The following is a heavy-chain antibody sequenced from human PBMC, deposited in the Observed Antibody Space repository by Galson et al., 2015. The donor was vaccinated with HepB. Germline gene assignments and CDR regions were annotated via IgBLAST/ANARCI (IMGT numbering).Heavy chain of an antibody. V-gene: IGHV3-11*05. D-gene: IGHD3-22*01. CDR3: ARERGIVVVTTGAFDI. CDR2: ISSSSGYT. Sequence: SLRLSCAASGFTFSDYYMSWIRQAPGKGLEWVSYISSSSGYTNYADSVKGRFTISRDNAKNSLYVQMNSLRAEDTAVYYCARERGIVVVTTGAFDIWGQGTMVTVSS. CDR1: GFTFSDYY. J-gene: IGHJ3*02.